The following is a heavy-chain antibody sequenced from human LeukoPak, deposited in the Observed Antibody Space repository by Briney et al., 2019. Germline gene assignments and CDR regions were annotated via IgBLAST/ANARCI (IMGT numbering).Heavy chain of an antibody. CDR1: GGTFSSYA. Sequence: ASVKVSCKASGGTFSSYAINWVRQATGQGLEWMGWMNPNSGNTGYAQKFQGRVTMTRNTSISTAYMELSSLRSEDTAVYYCARLGEAVAGTYFDYWGQGTLVTVSS. CDR3: ARLGEAVAGTYFDY. V-gene: IGHV1-8*02. J-gene: IGHJ4*02. D-gene: IGHD6-19*01. CDR2: MNPNSGNT.